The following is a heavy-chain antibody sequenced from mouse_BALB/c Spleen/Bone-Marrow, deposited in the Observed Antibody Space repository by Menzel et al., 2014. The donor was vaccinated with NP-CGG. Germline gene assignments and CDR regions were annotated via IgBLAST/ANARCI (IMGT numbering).Heavy chain of an antibody. J-gene: IGHJ4*01. V-gene: IGHV1-54*01. CDR1: GYAFTNYL. CDR3: ARERYDNDGGRSLDY. CDR2: IDPGSGGT. D-gene: IGHD2-4*01. Sequence: QVHVKQPGAELVRPGTSVKVSCKASGYAFTNYLIEWVKQRPGQGLEWIGLIDPGSGGTNYNEKFKGKATRTADKSSSTAYMQLSSLTSDDSAVYFCARERYDNDGGRSLDYWGQGTSVTVSS.